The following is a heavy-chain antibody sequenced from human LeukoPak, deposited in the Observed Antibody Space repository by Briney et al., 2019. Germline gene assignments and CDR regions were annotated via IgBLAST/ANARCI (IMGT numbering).Heavy chain of an antibody. CDR3: ARGYCSSTSYYNWFDP. D-gene: IGHD2-2*01. J-gene: IGHJ5*02. Sequence: SETLSLTCAVYGGSFSGYYWSWIRQPPGKGLEWIGEINHSGSTNYNPSLKSRVTISVDTSKNQFSLKLSSVTAADTAVYYCARGYCSSTSYYNWFDPWGQGTLVTVSS. CDR2: INHSGST. V-gene: IGHV4-34*01. CDR1: GGSFSGYY.